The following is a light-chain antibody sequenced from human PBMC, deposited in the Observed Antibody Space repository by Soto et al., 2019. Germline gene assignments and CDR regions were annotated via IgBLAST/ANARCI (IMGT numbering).Light chain of an antibody. V-gene: IGKV3-15*01. Sequence: EIVMTQSPATLSVSPGERATLSCRASQSVGGNLAWYQQKPGQAPRLLIYAASTRATGIPARFSGSGSGTEFTLTISSLQSEDFAVYYCQQYNNWPPWTFGQGTKGEIK. CDR2: AAS. J-gene: IGKJ1*01. CDR1: QSVGGN. CDR3: QQYNNWPPWT.